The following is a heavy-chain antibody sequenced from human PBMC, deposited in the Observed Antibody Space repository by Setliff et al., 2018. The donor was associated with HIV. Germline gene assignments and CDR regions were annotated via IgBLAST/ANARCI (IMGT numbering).Heavy chain of an antibody. J-gene: IGHJ5*01. CDR3: ATTIMVRGSLGWFDS. Sequence: SETLSLTCAVYGGSFSGYYWSWIRQPPGKGLEWIGEINHSGSTNYNPSLKSRVTISVDTSKNQFSLKLSSVTAADTAVYYCATTIMVRGSLGWFDSWGQGTLVTVSS. CDR2: INHSGST. CDR1: GGSFSGYY. D-gene: IGHD3-10*01. V-gene: IGHV4-34*01.